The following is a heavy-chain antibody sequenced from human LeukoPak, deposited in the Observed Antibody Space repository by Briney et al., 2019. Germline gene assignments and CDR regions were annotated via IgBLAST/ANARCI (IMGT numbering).Heavy chain of an antibody. CDR1: GFTFSSYG. V-gene: IGHV3-23*01. CDR3: AKEFSEYSYGRLYYYYYYMDV. J-gene: IGHJ6*03. D-gene: IGHD5-18*01. Sequence: GGSLRLSCAASGFTFSSYGLSWVRQAPGKGLEWVSAISGSGGTTYYADSVKGRFTISRDNSKNTLYLQMNSLRAEDTAVYYCAKEFSEYSYGRLYYYYYYMDVWGKGTTVTISS. CDR2: ISGSGGTT.